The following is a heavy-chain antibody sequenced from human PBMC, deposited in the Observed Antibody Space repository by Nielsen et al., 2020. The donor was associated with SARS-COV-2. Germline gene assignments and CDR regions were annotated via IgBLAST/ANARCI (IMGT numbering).Heavy chain of an antibody. CDR3: ARTYSSGYSNYFDY. Sequence: RQAPGKALEWLAHIFSNDEKSYSTSLKSRLTISKDTSKSQVVLTMTNMDPVDTATYYCARTYSSGYSNYFDYWGQGTLVTVSS. D-gene: IGHD3-22*01. CDR2: IFSNDEK. V-gene: IGHV2-26*01. J-gene: IGHJ4*02.